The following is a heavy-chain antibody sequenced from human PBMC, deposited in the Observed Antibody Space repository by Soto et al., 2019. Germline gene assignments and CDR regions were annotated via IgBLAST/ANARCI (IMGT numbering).Heavy chain of an antibody. V-gene: IGHV3-73*02. CDR1: GYTFSDSA. D-gene: IGHD1-26*01. J-gene: IGHJ4*02. CDR3: ARRWSEREPNFDY. Sequence: EVQLVESGGGLVQPGGSLQLSCAASGYTFSDSAMHRVRQASGKGLEWVGRIRSKANSYATVYAASLKGRFTISRDDSKNTAYLQKNSLKTEDTAVYYCARRWSEREPNFDYWGQGTRVSVSS. CDR2: IRSKANSYAT.